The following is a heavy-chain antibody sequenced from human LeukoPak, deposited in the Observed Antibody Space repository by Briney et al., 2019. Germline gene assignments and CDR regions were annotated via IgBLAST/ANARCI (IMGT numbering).Heavy chain of an antibody. CDR3: WRVGEHFHWDLDH. Sequence: QPGGSLTLPCAASGFTASTYYMNRVRQAPGKGLEWVSIIYNGGTTYYADSVKGRFTISRDNSKNTSSLQMNSLRAGDTAVYFFWRVGEHFHWDLDHWGHGTLVTVSS. CDR2: IYNGGTT. CDR1: GFTASTYY. V-gene: IGHV3-53*01. D-gene: IGHD3-3*02. J-gene: IGHJ2*01.